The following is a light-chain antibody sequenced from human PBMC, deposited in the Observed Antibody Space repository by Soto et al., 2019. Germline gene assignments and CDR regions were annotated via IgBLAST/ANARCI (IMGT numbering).Light chain of an antibody. CDR2: VVS. CDR1: SVDVGASDF. Sequence: QSALTQPHSVSGSPGQSVTISCTGTSVDVGASDFVSWYQQHPGKAPKLLIYVVSGRPSGVPHRFSGSKSGNAASLNISGLQADYEADYYCSSFTTSHTYIFGTGTKLTAL. CDR3: SSFTTSHTYI. V-gene: IGLV2-11*01. J-gene: IGLJ1*01.